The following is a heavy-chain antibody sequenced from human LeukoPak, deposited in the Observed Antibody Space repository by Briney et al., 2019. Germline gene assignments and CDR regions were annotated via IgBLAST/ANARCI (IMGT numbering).Heavy chain of an antibody. Sequence: GESLKISCMGSGYSFTSYWIGWVRQMPGKGLEWMGIIYPGDSDTRYSPSFQGQVTISADKSISTAYLQWSSLKASDTAMYYCARLIFEYSSSSAVRYFDYWGQGTLVTVSS. J-gene: IGHJ4*02. V-gene: IGHV5-51*01. CDR1: GYSFTSYW. D-gene: IGHD6-6*01. CDR2: IYPGDSDT. CDR3: ARLIFEYSSSSAVRYFDY.